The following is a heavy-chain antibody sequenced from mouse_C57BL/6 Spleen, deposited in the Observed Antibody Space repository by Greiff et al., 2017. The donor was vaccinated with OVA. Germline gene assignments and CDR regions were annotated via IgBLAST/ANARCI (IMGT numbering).Heavy chain of an antibody. CDR2: FYPGSGSI. J-gene: IGHJ3*01. CDR3: ARHEGGAPYYGSSPAWFAY. CDR1: GYTFTEYT. D-gene: IGHD1-1*01. Sequence: QVQLKQSGAELVKPGASVKLSCKASGYTFTEYTIHWVKQRSGPGLAWIGWFYPGSGSIKYNEKFKDKATLTADKSSSTVYMELSRLTSEDSAVYFCARHEGGAPYYGSSPAWFAYWGQGTLVTVSA. V-gene: IGHV1-62-2*01.